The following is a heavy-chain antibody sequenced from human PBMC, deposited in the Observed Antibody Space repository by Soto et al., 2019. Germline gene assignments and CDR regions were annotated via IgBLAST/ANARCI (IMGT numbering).Heavy chain of an antibody. CDR2: ISYSGST. V-gene: IGHV4-39*01. D-gene: IGHD6-19*01. J-gene: IGHJ6*02. CDR3: ARYSTYSSGWYSVGYYYGMDV. Sequence: SETLSLTCTVSGGSISSSNYYWGWIRQPPEKGLEWIGSISYSGSTYYNPSLKSRVTMSVDTSKNQFSLKLTSVTAADTAVYYCARYSTYSSGWYSVGYYYGMDVWGQGTTVTVSS. CDR1: GGSISSSNYY.